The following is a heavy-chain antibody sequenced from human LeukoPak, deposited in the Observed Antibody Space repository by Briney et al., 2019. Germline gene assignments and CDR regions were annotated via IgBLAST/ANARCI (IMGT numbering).Heavy chain of an antibody. Sequence: ASVKVSCKASGYTFTGYYMHWVRQAPGQGLEWMGRINPNSGGTNYAQKFQGRVTMTRDTSISTAYMELGRLRSDDTAVYYCAREMLGYCSGGSCAFDPWGQGTLVTVSS. J-gene: IGHJ5*02. CDR2: INPNSGGT. CDR3: AREMLGYCSGGSCAFDP. D-gene: IGHD2-15*01. CDR1: GYTFTGYY. V-gene: IGHV1-2*06.